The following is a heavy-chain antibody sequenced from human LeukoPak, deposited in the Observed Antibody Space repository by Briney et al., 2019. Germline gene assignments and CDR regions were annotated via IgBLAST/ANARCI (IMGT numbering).Heavy chain of an antibody. Sequence: ASVKVSCKASGYTFTNYGISWVRQAPGQGLEWMGWISTYNGNTNYAQKLQDRVTMTTDTSTSTVYLELRSLRSDDTAVYYCARDSAIATIGRVGDYWGQGTLVTVSS. D-gene: IGHD6-13*01. CDR3: ARDSAIATIGRVGDY. CDR2: ISTYNGNT. J-gene: IGHJ4*02. CDR1: GYTFTNYG. V-gene: IGHV1-18*01.